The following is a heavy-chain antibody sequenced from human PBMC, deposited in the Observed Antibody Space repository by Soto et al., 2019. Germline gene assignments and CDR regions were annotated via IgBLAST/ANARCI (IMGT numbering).Heavy chain of an antibody. J-gene: IGHJ4*02. D-gene: IGHD4-17*01. V-gene: IGHV1-69*08. Sequence: QVQLVQSGAEVKKPGSSVNVSCKASGGTFSSYTISWVRQAPGQGLEWMGRIIPILGIANYAQKFQGRVTITADKSTSTAYMELSSLRSEDTAVYYCARDPQYGKGYWGQGTLVTVSS. CDR1: GGTFSSYT. CDR3: ARDPQYGKGY. CDR2: IIPILGIA.